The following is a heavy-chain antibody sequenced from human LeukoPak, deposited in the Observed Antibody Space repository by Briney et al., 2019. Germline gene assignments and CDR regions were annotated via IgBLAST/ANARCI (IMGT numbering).Heavy chain of an antibody. CDR3: ASNTGTVFDF. V-gene: IGHV4-59*01. CDR2: VYYSGGT. D-gene: IGHD7-27*01. Sequence: SETLSLTCTVSSDYITTYYWTWIRQPPGKGLEWIGYVYYSGGTEYNPSLGSRVAISLDTSKHQFSLHLTSVTAADTAVYYCASNTGTVFDFWGQGILVTVSS. CDR1: SDYITTYY. J-gene: IGHJ4*02.